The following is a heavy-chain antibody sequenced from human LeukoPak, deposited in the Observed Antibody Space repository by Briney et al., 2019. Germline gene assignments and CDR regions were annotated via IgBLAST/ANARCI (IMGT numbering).Heavy chain of an antibody. CDR3: ARHGGRYSHSIDS. J-gene: IGHJ4*02. CDR1: GYSFTNSW. Sequence: GESLKISCKGSGYSFTNSWIGWVRQMPGKGLEWMGIIYVGDSDVRYSPSFQGQVTISADKSISSAYLQWSNLKVSDTAMYYCARHGGRYSHSIDSWGQGTLVTVSS. V-gene: IGHV5-51*01. D-gene: IGHD1-26*01. CDR2: IYVGDSDV.